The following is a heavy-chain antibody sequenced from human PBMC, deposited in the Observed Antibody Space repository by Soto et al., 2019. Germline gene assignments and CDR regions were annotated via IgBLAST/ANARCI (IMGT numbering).Heavy chain of an antibody. D-gene: IGHD3-22*01. V-gene: IGHV3-23*01. CDR3: AKDLSITMIVVVITTRVYFDY. CDR2: ISGSGGST. CDR1: GFTFSGYA. Sequence: PGGSLRLSCAASGFTFSGYAMSWVRQAPGKGLEWVSAISGSGGSTYYADSVKGRFTISRDNSKNTLYLQMNSLRAEDTAVYYCAKDLSITMIVVVITTRVYFDYWGQGTLVTVSS. J-gene: IGHJ4*02.